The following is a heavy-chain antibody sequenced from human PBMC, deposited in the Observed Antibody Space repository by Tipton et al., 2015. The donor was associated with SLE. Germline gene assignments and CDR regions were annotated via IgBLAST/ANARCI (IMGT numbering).Heavy chain of an antibody. J-gene: IGHJ4*02. V-gene: IGHV3-21*01. Sequence: GSLRLSCAASGFTFSGYTMHWARQAPGKGLEWVSSISSSRTYIYYADSVKGRFTISRDNAENSLYLQMNSLRAEDTSVYYCARAGYDYDYILHFWGQGTLVTVSS. CDR1: GFTFSGYT. CDR2: ISSSRTYI. CDR3: ARAGYDYDYILHF. D-gene: IGHD5-12*01.